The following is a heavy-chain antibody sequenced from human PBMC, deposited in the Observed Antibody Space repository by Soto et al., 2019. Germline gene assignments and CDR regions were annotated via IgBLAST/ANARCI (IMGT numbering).Heavy chain of an antibody. V-gene: IGHV1-18*01. CDR1: GYTFTSYG. CDR2: ISAYNGNT. CDR3: ARGGATWAFDI. D-gene: IGHD3-16*01. J-gene: IGHJ3*02. Sequence: ASVKVSCKASGYTFTSYGISWVRQAPGQGLEWMGWISAYNGNTNYAQKFQGRVTMTRNTSISTAYMELSRLRSDDTAVYYCARGGATWAFDIWGQGTMVTVSS.